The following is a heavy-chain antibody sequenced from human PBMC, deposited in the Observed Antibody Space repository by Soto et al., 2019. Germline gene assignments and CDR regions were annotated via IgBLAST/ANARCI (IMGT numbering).Heavy chain of an antibody. J-gene: IGHJ5*02. CDR1: GFTFSSYE. CDR2: ISSSGSTI. Sequence: GGSLRLSCTASGFTFSSYEMNWVRQAPGKGLEWVSDISSSGSTIYYADSVKGRFTISRDNAKNSLYLQMNSLRAEDTAIYYCARKGRYNCFDPWRQRTLVTVSS. CDR3: ARKGRYNCFDP. V-gene: IGHV3-48*03.